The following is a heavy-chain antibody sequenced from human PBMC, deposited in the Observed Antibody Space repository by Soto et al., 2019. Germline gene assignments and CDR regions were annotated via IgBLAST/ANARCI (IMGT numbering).Heavy chain of an antibody. CDR3: AREAAETVRDGYWCAP. CDR2: VYTSGNT. V-gene: IGHV4-4*07. CDR1: GDSFSGYY. Sequence: SETLSLTGTVSGDSFSGYYWSWIRQPACKGLEWIGRVYTSGNTDYNPSLASRVTVSVDTSKNQFSLKLRLVTAADTAVYYCAREAAETVRDGYWCAPCGRGNLVAVSS. D-gene: IGHD6-13*01. J-gene: IGHJ5*02.